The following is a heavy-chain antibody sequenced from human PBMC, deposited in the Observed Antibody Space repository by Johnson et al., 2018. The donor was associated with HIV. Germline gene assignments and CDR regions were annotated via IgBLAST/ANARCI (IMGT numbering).Heavy chain of an antibody. CDR1: GFTVSSNS. D-gene: IGHD2-2*01. V-gene: IGHV3-66*01. Sequence: EVQLVESGGGLVQPGGSLRLSCAASGFTVSSNSMTWVRQAPGKGLEWVSLIYRGGSTYYADSVKGRFTISRDNSKNTLYLQMNSLRAEDTAVDYCARSGYCTTSSCTDDAFDIWGQGTMVTVSS. J-gene: IGHJ3*02. CDR2: IYRGGST. CDR3: ARSGYCTTSSCTDDAFDI.